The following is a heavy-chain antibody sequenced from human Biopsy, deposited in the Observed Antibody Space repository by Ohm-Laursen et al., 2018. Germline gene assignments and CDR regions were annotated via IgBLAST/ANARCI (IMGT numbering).Heavy chain of an antibody. J-gene: IGHJ4*02. V-gene: IGHV3-11*01. CDR1: GFTFSDYY. CDR3: ARDGAGSYHDY. D-gene: IGHD3-10*01. CDR2: ISGSGTTI. Sequence: SLRLSCSASGFTFSDYYMSWIRQAPGKGLEWLSYISGSGTTIFYADSVKGRFTVSRDNAKNSLYLQMNSLTVEDTAVYYGARDGAGSYHDYWGQGTLVTVSP.